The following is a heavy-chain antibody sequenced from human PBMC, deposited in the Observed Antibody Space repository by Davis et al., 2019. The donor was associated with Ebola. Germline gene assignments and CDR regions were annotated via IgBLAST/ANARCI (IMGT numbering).Heavy chain of an antibody. J-gene: IGHJ6*04. CDR3: ARADDYGMDV. CDR2: IWYDGSNK. V-gene: IGHV3-33*08. Sequence: GESLKISCAASGFTFSSYGMHWVRQAPGKGLEWVAVIWYDGSNKYYADSVKGRFTISRDNSKNSLYLQMNSLRAEDTAVYYCARADDYGMDVWGKGTTVTVSS. CDR1: GFTFSSYG.